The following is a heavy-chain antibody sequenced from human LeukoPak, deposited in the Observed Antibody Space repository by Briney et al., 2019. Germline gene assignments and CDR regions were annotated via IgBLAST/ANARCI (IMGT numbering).Heavy chain of an antibody. CDR3: ARDQAVVTAMNAFDT. V-gene: IGHV3-20*04. Sequence: AGGPLRLSCAASGFTFDDYGMSWVRQAPGKGLEWVSGINWNGGSTAYADSVKGRFTISRDNAKNSLYLQMNSLRAENTALYYCARDQAVVTAMNAFDTWGQGTMVTVSS. CDR2: INWNGGST. CDR1: GFTFDDYG. D-gene: IGHD2-21*02. J-gene: IGHJ3*02.